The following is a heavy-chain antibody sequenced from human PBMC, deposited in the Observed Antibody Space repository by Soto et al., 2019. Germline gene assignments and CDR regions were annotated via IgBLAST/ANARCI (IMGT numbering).Heavy chain of an antibody. CDR1: GLIFESFG. J-gene: IGHJ5*02. CDR2: ISGSGFKK. V-gene: IGHV3-23*01. CDR3: ANNQCVELVPLANVDRHDP. Sequence: GGSLRLSCAASGLIFESFGMSWVRQAPGKGLEWISSISGSGFKKYYADSVKGRFTISRDNSKSTVYLELNNLSAEDTAVYHCANNQCVELVPLANVDRHDPWAQRSVVTGSS. D-gene: IGHD5-12*01.